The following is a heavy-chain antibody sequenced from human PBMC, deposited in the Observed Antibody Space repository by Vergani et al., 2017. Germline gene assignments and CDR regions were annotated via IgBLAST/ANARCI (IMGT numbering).Heavy chain of an antibody. CDR1: GFTFDTYT. D-gene: IGHD3-9*01. V-gene: IGHV3-23*01. J-gene: IGHJ4*02. CDR2: ISSGGGYI. Sequence: EVQLLESGGGLVQPGGSRRLSCAGAGFTFDTYTMACVRQAPGKGLEWVATISSGGGYIFYADSVKGRFTISRDNSKNTLFLQMNSLKDEDTAKYYCGRGEYGILTGYRYWGQGTLGTVSA. CDR3: GRGEYGILTGYRY.